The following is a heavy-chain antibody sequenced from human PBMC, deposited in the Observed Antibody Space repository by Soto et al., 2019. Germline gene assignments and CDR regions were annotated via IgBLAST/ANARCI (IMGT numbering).Heavy chain of an antibody. D-gene: IGHD3-9*01. V-gene: IGHV1-18*01. CDR3: ARGGVYFDSFVPSFYGFPHYYGMDC. Sequence: ASVKVSCKASGYTFTSYGISWVRQAPGQGLEWMGWISAYNGNTNYAQKLQGRVTMTTDTSTSTAYMELRGLRSDDTAVYYCARGGVYFDSFVPSFYGFPHYYGMDCWGKGTTVTVSS. CDR1: GYTFTSYG. J-gene: IGHJ6*04. CDR2: ISAYNGNT.